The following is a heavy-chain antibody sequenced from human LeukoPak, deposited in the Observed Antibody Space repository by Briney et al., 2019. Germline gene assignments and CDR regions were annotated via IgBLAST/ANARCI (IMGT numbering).Heavy chain of an antibody. V-gene: IGHV3-23*01. CDR3: AKGSGYDTDFDY. Sequence: GGSLRLSCTASGFTFSTYVMSWVRQAPGKGLEWVSGISGSGDNTYYADSVKGRFTVSRDNSKNTLYLQMNSLRAEDTAIYYCAKGSGYDTDFDYWGQGTLVTVSS. CDR2: ISGSGDNT. D-gene: IGHD3-9*01. J-gene: IGHJ4*02. CDR1: GFTFSTYV.